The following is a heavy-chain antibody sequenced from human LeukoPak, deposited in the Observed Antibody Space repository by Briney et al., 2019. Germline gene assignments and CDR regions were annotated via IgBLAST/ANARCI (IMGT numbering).Heavy chain of an antibody. CDR2: ISGSGGST. CDR1: GFTFSCYA. Sequence: PGGSLRLSCAASGFTFSCYAMSWVRQAPGKGLEWVSAISGSGGSTYYADSVKGRFTISRDNSKNTLYLQMNSLRAEDTAVYYCAKDWRVKAYQLPEYYFDYWGQGTLVTVSS. V-gene: IGHV3-23*01. CDR3: AKDWRVKAYQLPEYYFDY. D-gene: IGHD2-2*01. J-gene: IGHJ4*02.